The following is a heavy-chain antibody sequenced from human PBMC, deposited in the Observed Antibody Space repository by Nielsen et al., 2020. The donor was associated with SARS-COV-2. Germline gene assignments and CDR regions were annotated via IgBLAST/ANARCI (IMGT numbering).Heavy chain of an antibody. J-gene: IGHJ2*01. V-gene: IGHV7-4-1*02. CDR3: AREWAGTYWYFDL. Sequence: ASVKVSCKASGYTFTSYAMNWVRQAPGQGLEWMGWINTNTGNPTYAQGFTGRFVFSLDTSVSTAYLQISSLKAEDTAVYYCAREWAGTYWYFDLWGRGTLVPSPQ. D-gene: IGHD6-19*01. CDR1: GYTFTSYA. CDR2: INTNTGNP.